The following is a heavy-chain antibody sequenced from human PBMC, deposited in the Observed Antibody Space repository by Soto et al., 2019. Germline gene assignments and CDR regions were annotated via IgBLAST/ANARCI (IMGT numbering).Heavy chain of an antibody. D-gene: IGHD2-2*01. CDR3: ATDPVPASGLRWFDP. CDR2: MNPNSGDT. J-gene: IGHJ5*02. CDR1: GYTFTSYE. Sequence: ASVKVSCKASGYTFTSYEINWVRQATGQGLEWMGWMNPNSGDTGYAQKFQGRVTMTEDTSTDTAYMELSSLRSEDTAVYYCATDPVPASGLRWFDPWGQGTLVTVSS. V-gene: IGHV1-8*01.